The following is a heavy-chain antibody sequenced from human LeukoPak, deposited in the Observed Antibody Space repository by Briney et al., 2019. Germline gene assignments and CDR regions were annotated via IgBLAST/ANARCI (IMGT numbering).Heavy chain of an antibody. CDR3: ARDLVSRSNY. J-gene: IGHJ4*02. CDR2: ISSSCYYI. Sequence: GGSLRLSCAASGFTFSRYTMNWVRQSPGKGLELVSSISSSCYYIYYADSVKGRFTISRDNAKNSLYLQMNSLRAEDTAVYYCARDLVSRSNYWGQGTPVTVSS. D-gene: IGHD6-6*01. CDR1: GFTFSRYT. V-gene: IGHV3-21*01.